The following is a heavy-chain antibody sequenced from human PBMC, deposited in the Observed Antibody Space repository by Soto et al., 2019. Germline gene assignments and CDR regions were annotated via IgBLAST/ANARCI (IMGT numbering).Heavy chain of an antibody. V-gene: IGHV2-5*01. Sequence: TLVNPTQTLTLTCTHSKISLSDSGLGLGWIRQTPGKALEWLALVYWNDDTPYSPSLKSRLTINKDTPKKQTILTMTNMDPVETATYYVARGLATLPVFAFDIWGQGTVVTV. J-gene: IGHJ3*02. CDR2: VYWNDDT. CDR1: KISLSDSGLG. CDR3: ARGLATLPVFAFDI. D-gene: IGHD1-1*01.